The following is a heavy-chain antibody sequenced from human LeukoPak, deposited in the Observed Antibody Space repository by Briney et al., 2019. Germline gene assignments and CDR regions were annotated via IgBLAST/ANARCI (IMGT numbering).Heavy chain of an antibody. CDR2: ISAYNGNT. D-gene: IGHD3-22*01. J-gene: IGHJ4*02. CDR1: GYTFTSYG. V-gene: IGHV1-18*01. CDR3: ARWEYYYDSSGYYS. Sequence: GASVKVSCKGSGYTFTSYGISWVRQAPGQGLEWVGWISAYNGNTNYAQKLQGRVTMTTDTSTSTAYMELRSLRSDDAAVYYCARWEYYYDSSGYYSWGQGTLVTVSS.